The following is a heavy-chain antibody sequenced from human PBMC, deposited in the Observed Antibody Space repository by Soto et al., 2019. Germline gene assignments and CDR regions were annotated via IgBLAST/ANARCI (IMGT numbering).Heavy chain of an antibody. V-gene: IGHV4-30-4*01. J-gene: IGHJ6*02. CDR2: IYYSGST. D-gene: IGHD4-17*01. CDR3: ARGLPDYGDYTPSRYYYYGMDV. Sequence: SETLSLTCAVYGGSFSDYYWSWIRQPPGKGLEWIGYIYYSGSTYYNPSLKSRVTISVDTSKNQFSLKLSSVTAADTAVYYCARGLPDYGDYTPSRYYYYGMDVWGQGTTVTVSS. CDR1: GGSFSDYY.